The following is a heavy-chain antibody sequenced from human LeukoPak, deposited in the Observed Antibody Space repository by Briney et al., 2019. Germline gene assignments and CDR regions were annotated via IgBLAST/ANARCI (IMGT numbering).Heavy chain of an antibody. CDR2: IYYSGST. CDR1: GGSISSGGYY. D-gene: IGHD6-13*01. Sequence: SQTLSLTCTVSGGSISSGGYYWSWTRQHPGKGLEWIGYIYYSGSTYYNPSLKSRVTISVDTSKNQFSLKLSSVTAADTAVYYCARGEQQLDYNWFDPWGQGTLVTVSS. CDR3: ARGEQQLDYNWFDP. J-gene: IGHJ5*02. V-gene: IGHV4-31*03.